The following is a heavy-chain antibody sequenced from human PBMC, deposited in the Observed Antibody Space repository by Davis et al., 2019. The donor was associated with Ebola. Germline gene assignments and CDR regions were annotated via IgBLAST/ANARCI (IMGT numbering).Heavy chain of an antibody. CDR1: GFTFSSYA. J-gene: IGHJ4*02. D-gene: IGHD5-12*01. CDR2: ISGSGGST. V-gene: IGHV3-23*01. CDR3: AREIMATIIY. Sequence: GESLKISCAASGFTFSSYAMSWVRQAPGKGLEWVSGISGSGGSTYYADSVKGRFTISRDNAKNSLYLQMNSLRAEDTAVYYCAREIMATIIYWGQGTLVTVSS.